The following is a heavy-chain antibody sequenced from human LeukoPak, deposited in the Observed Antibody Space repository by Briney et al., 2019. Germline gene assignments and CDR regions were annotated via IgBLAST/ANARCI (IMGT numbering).Heavy chain of an antibody. V-gene: IGHV3-21*01. Sequence: GGSLRLSCAASGFTFSSYSMNWVRQAPGKGLEWVSSISSSSSYIYYADSVKGRFTISRDNAKNSLYLQMNSLRAEDTAVYYCARDRLYYYDSSGYLGTFDYWGQGTLVTVSS. CDR3: ARDRLYYYDSSGYLGTFDY. CDR2: ISSSSSYI. D-gene: IGHD3-22*01. CDR1: GFTFSSYS. J-gene: IGHJ4*02.